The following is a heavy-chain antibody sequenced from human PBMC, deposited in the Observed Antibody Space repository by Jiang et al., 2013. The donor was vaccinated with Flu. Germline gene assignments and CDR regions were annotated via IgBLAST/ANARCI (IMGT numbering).Heavy chain of an antibody. J-gene: IGHJ4*02. Sequence: VQLLESGGGLVQPGRSLRISCTTSGFTFGDYTVTWVRQAPGKGLEWVGCLRSKAYGGTAEYAASVKGRFTISRDDSKSIAYLQMNSLKTEDTAVYYCTRGHCGYVLDYWGQGTLVTVSS. CDR3: TRGHCGYVLDY. CDR2: LRSKAYGGTA. D-gene: IGHD3-22*01. V-gene: IGHV3-49*04. CDR1: GFTFGDYT.